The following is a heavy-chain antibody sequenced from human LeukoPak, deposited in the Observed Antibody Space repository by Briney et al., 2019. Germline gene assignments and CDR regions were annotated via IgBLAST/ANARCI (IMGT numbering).Heavy chain of an antibody. V-gene: IGHV1-2*02. CDR2: INPNSGGT. D-gene: IGHD2-2*01. CDR1: GYTFTGYY. J-gene: IGHJ6*03. CDR3: ARGIGWTSCYARIPYYMDV. Sequence: GASVKVSCKASGYTFTGYYMHWVRQAPGQGLEWMGCINPNSGGTNYAQKFQGRVTMTRDTSNSTAYMKLSRLRSDDTAVYYCARGIGWTSCYARIPYYMDVWGKGTTVTVSS.